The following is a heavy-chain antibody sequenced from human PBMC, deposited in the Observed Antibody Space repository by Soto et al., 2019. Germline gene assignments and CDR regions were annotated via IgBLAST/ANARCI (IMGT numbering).Heavy chain of an antibody. CDR3: ARDRFLWATAPSYYYYMDV. J-gene: IGHJ6*03. CDR2: IKQDGSEK. D-gene: IGHD3-3*01. V-gene: IGHV3-7*01. Sequence: PGGSLRLSCAASGFTFSSYWMSWVRQAPGKGLEWVANIKQDGSEKYYVDSVKGRFTISRDNAKNSLYLQMNSLRAEDTAAYYCARDRFLWATAPSYYYYMDVWGKGTTVTVSS. CDR1: GFTFSSYW.